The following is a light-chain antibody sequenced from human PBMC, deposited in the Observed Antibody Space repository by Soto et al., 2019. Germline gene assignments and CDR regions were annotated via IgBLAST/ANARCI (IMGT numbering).Light chain of an antibody. CDR2: EVN. J-gene: IGLJ3*02. CDR3: CSYAGGLTWV. V-gene: IGLV2-23*02. Sequence: QSVLTQPDSVSGSPGQSITISCTGTSSDVGSYNHVSWYQQQPGKAPKLMIYEVNKRPSGVSNRFSGSKSGNTASLTISGLQAEDEADYYCCSYAGGLTWVFGGGTKLTVL. CDR1: SSDVGSYNH.